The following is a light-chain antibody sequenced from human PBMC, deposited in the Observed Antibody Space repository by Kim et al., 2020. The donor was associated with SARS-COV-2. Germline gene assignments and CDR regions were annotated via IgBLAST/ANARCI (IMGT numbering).Light chain of an antibody. CDR2: GAS. CDR3: QQYGSSF. CDR1: QSVSSSY. J-gene: IGKJ4*01. Sequence: SLSPGERATLSCRASQSVSSSYLAWYQQKPGQAPRLLIYGASSRATGIPDRFSGSGSGTDFTLTISRLEPEDFAVYYCQQYGSSFFGGGTKVDIK. V-gene: IGKV3-20*01.